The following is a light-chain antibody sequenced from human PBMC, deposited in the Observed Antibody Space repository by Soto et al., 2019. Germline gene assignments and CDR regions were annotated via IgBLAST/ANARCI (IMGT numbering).Light chain of an antibody. V-gene: IGKV1-5*03. CDR3: QQYNDYSWT. J-gene: IGKJ1*01. CDR1: QSIGIW. Sequence: IQMTQSPSTLSASVGDRVAITCRASQSIGIWLAWYQKKPGKAPRFLIYKASTLQTGVPSRFSGSGSGTEFTLTISSLQPDDFETYYCQQYNDYSWTFGQGTKVEIK. CDR2: KAS.